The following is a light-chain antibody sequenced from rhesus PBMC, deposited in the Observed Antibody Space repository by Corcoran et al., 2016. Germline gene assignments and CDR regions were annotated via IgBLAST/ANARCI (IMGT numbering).Light chain of an antibody. CDR2: KAS. Sequence: DIQMTQSPSSLSASVGDTVTITCRASQCISSWLAWYQQKPGKAPKFLIYKASRLQSGVPSRFSGSGSGTDFTLTISSLQSEDFATYYCPQYNSSPLAFGGGTKVELK. J-gene: IGKJ4*01. V-gene: IGKV1-22*01. CDR3: PQYNSSPLA. CDR1: QCISSW.